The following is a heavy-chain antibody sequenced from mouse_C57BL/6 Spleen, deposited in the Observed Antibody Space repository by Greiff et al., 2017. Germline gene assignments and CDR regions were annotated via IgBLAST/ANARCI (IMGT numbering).Heavy chain of an antibody. CDR2: IHPNRGST. Sequence: VQLQQPGAELVKPGASVKLSCKASGYTFTSYWMHWVKQRPGQGLEWIGMIHPNRGSTNYNEKFKSKATLTVDNSSSTAYMQLSSLTSEDSAVYYCARELIFDYWGQGTTLTVSS. J-gene: IGHJ2*01. V-gene: IGHV1-64*01. CDR3: ARELIFDY. CDR1: GYTFTSYW. D-gene: IGHD1-1*01.